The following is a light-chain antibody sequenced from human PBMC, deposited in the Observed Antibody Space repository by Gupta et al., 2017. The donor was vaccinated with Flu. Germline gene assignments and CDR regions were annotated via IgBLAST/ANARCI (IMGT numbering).Light chain of an antibody. CDR1: ISNIGSNS. Sequence: VSISCSGSISNIGSNSVNWYLQVPGTAPKLLIYANSERPSGVPARFSGSKSGTSASLAISGLQSEDEADYYCATWDDSLTGHYVFGSGTTVTVL. J-gene: IGLJ1*01. V-gene: IGLV1-44*01. CDR3: ATWDDSLTGHYV. CDR2: ANS.